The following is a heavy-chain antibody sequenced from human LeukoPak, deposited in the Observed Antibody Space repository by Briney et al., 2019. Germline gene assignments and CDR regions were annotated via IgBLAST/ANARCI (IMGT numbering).Heavy chain of an antibody. Sequence: GGSLRLSCAASGFTFSDYSMNWVRQAPGKGLERVSSISSSGRYTYYADSVKGRFTVSRDNAENSLSLQMDNLGAEDTAVYFCARDSTPKWELLPYFDYWGRGTLVTVSS. CDR3: ARDSTPKWELLPYFDY. D-gene: IGHD1-26*01. CDR1: GFTFSDYS. J-gene: IGHJ4*02. V-gene: IGHV3-21*01. CDR2: ISSSGRYT.